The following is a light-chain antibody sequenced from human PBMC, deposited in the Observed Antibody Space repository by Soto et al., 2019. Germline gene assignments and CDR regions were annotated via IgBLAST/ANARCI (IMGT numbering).Light chain of an antibody. Sequence: DIQITHSPSSLSVSAVDRVPITCRASQTISSYLNWYQQKPGKAPKLLIYAASTLQSGVPSRFSGSGSGTDFTLTIGCLQSEDFATYYCQQYYSYPQRKCGQGNTVDIK. V-gene: IGKV1-39*01. J-gene: IGKJ1*01. CDR1: QTISSY. CDR3: QQYYSYPQRK. CDR2: AAS.